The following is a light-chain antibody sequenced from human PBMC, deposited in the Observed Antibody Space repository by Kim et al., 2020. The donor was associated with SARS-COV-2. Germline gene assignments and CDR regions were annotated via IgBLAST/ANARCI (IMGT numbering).Light chain of an antibody. CDR3: QHLNSYFGNA. V-gene: IGKV1-9*01. CDR2: AAS. J-gene: IGKJ2*01. CDR1: QDINIY. Sequence: DVQLTQSPSFLSASVGDRVTITCRASQDINIYLGWYQQKPGKAPKLLLYAASTLQSGVPTRFSGSGSETEFTLTISSLQPEDFATYYCQHLNSYFGNAFGQGTKLEIK.